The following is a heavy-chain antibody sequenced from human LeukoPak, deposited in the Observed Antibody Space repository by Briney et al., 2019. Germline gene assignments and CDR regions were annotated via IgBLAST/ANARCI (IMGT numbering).Heavy chain of an antibody. CDR2: TSYDGSSE. Sequence: GGSLRLSCAASGLTFSDYVLYWVRQAPGKGLEWVAVTSYDGSSEYYTDSVKGRFTVSRDNSRSTLYLQMNSLRVEDTGVYYCARALSQGAGAAVPSAPIDYWGQGTLVTVSS. CDR3: ARALSQGAGAAVPSAPIDY. D-gene: IGHD2-2*01. V-gene: IGHV3-30-3*01. J-gene: IGHJ4*02. CDR1: GLTFSDYV.